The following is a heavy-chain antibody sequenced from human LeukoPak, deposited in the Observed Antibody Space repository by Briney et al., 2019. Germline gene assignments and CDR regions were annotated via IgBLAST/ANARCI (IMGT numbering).Heavy chain of an antibody. D-gene: IGHD3-10*01. Sequence: SETLSLTCTVSDASISTYYWSWVRQPAGKGLEWIGHISSSGNTNYNPSLKSRVTMSVDTSKNHFSLKLTSVTAADTAVYYCASNYGSGSYHYFDYWGREPWSPSPQ. CDR3: ASNYGSGSYHYFDY. CDR1: DASISTYY. V-gene: IGHV4-4*07. CDR2: ISSSGNT. J-gene: IGHJ4*02.